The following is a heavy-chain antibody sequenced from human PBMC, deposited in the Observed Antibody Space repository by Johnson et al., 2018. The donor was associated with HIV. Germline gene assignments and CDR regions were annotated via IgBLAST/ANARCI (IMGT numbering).Heavy chain of an antibody. Sequence: QVQLVESGGGVVQPGRSLRLSCAASGFSFSGSAMHWVRQAPGKGLEWVAGISYDRSNKYYADSVKGRFTISRDNSKNTLYLQMNSLRAEDTAVYYCAKEGLRSSLRSGDAFDIWGHGTLVTVSS. D-gene: IGHD6-6*01. CDR2: ISYDRSNK. J-gene: IGHJ3*02. CDR3: AKEGLRSSLRSGDAFDI. CDR1: GFSFSGSA. V-gene: IGHV3-30*04.